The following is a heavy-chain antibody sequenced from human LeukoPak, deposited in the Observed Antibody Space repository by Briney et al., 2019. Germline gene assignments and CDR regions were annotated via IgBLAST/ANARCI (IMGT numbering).Heavy chain of an antibody. CDR2: IYYSGTT. V-gene: IGHV4-59*01. J-gene: IGHJ3*02. D-gene: IGHD1-14*01. CDR3: ARDHLPDLRTTGGFDI. Sequence: SGTLSLTCTVSGDSIGRYYWSWIREPPGKGREWIGHIYYSGTTTYNPSLKRRVIISVDTSKNQFSLKFNSVTAADAAVYYCARDHLPDLRTTGGFDIWGQGTMVTVSS. CDR1: GDSIGRYY.